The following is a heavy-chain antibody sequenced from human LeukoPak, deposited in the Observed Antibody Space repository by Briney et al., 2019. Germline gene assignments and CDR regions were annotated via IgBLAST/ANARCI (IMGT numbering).Heavy chain of an antibody. V-gene: IGHV3-23*01. D-gene: IGHD6-13*01. Sequence: GGSLRLSCAASGFTFTNYAMNWVRQAAGQGLEWVSFISGSGGSGGNYADSVKGRFTISRDNSKNTLYLQMNSLRVEDTAVYYCATSKQQVIPRYFDFWGQGTLVAVSS. CDR3: ATSKQQVIPRYFDF. CDR1: GFTFTNYA. J-gene: IGHJ4*02. CDR2: ISGSGGSG.